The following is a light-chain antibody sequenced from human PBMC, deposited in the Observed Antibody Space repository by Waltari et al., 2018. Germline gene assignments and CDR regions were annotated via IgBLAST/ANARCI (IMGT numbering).Light chain of an antibody. CDR3: HSRNGRNNEVV. CDR2: GKE. Sequence: SSELTQGPAVSVALGQPVQITCHGASLRTPYARRYQLKPGPAPVLVLFGKEKRPSGIPDRFSGYSSGTTSSLTITGAQAEDEADYYCHSRNGRNNEVVFGGGTKLTVL. V-gene: IGLV3-19*01. J-gene: IGLJ3*02. CDR1: SLRTPY.